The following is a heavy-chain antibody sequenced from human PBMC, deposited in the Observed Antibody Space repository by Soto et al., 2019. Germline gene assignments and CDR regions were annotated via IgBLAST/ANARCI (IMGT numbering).Heavy chain of an antibody. Sequence: PGGSLRLSCAASGFTFSNFAMNWVRQAPGKGLEWVSAISNSFSDGNTHYADSVKGRFTISRDNDKNTVLLEIDSLRAEDTAVYYCAKVFSPEGGNYFDHWGPGTLVTVSS. CDR2: ISNSFSDGNT. CDR3: AKVFSPEGGNYFDH. J-gene: IGHJ4*02. V-gene: IGHV3-23*01. CDR1: GFTFSNFA.